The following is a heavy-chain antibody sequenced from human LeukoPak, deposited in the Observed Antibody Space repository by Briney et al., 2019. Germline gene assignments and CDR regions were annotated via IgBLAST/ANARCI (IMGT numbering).Heavy chain of an antibody. J-gene: IGHJ4*02. CDR2: IYYSGST. Sequence: SETLSLTCTVSGGSISSYYWSWIRQPPGKGLEWIGYIYYSGSTNYNPSLKSRVTISVDTSKNQFSLKLSSVTAADTAVYYCARGSPYCSSTSCPFDYWGLGTLVTVSS. V-gene: IGHV4-59*01. CDR3: ARGSPYCSSTSCPFDY. D-gene: IGHD2-2*01. CDR1: GGSISSYY.